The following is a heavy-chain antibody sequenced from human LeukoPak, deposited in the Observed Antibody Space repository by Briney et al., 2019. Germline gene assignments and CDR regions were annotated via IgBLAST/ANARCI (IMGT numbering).Heavy chain of an antibody. CDR2: ISSSGSTI. CDR3: AKMALYGDYIDY. CDR1: GFTFSSYE. Sequence: GGSLRLSCAASGFTFSSYEMHWVRQAPGKGLEWVSYISSSGSTIYYADSVKGRFTISRDNSKNTLYLQMNSLRAEDTAVYYCAKMALYGDYIDYWGQGTLVTVSS. J-gene: IGHJ4*02. V-gene: IGHV3-48*03. D-gene: IGHD4-17*01.